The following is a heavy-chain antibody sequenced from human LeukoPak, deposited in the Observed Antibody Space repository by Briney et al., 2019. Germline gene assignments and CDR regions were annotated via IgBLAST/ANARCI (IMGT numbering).Heavy chain of an antibody. CDR3: VRITMVRGVPRGAFDY. J-gene: IGHJ4*02. CDR1: GDSINSGGYF. V-gene: IGHV4-30-4*01. CDR2: IYYSGST. D-gene: IGHD3-10*01. Sequence: SETLSLTCTVSGDSINSGGYFWSWIRQHPGKGLEWIGYIYYSGSTYYNPSLKSRVTISVDTSKNQFSLKLSSVTAADTAVYYCVRITMVRGVPRGAFDYWGQGTLVTVSS.